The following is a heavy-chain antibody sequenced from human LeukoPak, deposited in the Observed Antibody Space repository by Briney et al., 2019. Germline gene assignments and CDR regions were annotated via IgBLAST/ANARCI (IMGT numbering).Heavy chain of an antibody. Sequence: GGSLRLSCAASGSTFSDYYMSWIRQAPGKGLEWVSYISSSGSTIYYADSVKGRFTISRDNAKNSLYMQMNSLRAEDTAVYYSARLEMATISFDYWGQGTLVTVSS. J-gene: IGHJ4*02. CDR3: ARLEMATISFDY. CDR2: ISSSGSTI. CDR1: GSTFSDYY. D-gene: IGHD5-24*01. V-gene: IGHV3-11*01.